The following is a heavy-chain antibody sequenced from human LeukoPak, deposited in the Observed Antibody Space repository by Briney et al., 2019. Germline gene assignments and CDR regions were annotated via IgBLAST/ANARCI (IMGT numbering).Heavy chain of an antibody. CDR2: MNPNSGNT. CDR1: GHTFTSYD. CDR3: ARAGGYCGRISCPYYFDY. V-gene: IGHV1-8*01. J-gene: IGHJ4*02. D-gene: IGHD2-15*01. Sequence: ASVKVSCKASGHTFTSYDINWVRQATGQGLEWMGWMNPNSGNTGYAQKFQGRVTMTRNTSISTAYMELSSPRSEDTAVYYCARAGGYCGRISCPYYFDYWGQGSLVAVSS.